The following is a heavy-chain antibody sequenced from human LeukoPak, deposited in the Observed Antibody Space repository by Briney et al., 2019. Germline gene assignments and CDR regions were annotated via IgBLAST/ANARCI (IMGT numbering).Heavy chain of an antibody. D-gene: IGHD1-26*01. CDR3: ATSRVGALYFDY. CDR2: ISGSGGST. J-gene: IGHJ4*02. CDR1: GFTFSSYA. V-gene: IGHV3-23*01. Sequence: GGSLRLSCAASGFTFSSYAMSWVRQAPGKGLGWVSAISGSGGSTYYADSMKGRFTISRDNSKDTLYLQMNSLRAEDTAVYYCATSRVGALYFDYWGQGTLVTVSS.